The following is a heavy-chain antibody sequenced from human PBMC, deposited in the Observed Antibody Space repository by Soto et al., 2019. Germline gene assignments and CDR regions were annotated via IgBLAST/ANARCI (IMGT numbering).Heavy chain of an antibody. D-gene: IGHD3-10*01. V-gene: IGHV2-5*02. Sequence: QITLKESGPTLVKPTQTLTLTCTFSGFSLSTNGAGVGWIRQPPGKALEWLALIYWDDNKSYSPSLKSRLTITKEPSKNQVVLTMTNMDPVDTATYYCVSGSFPNWFDPWGQGILVTVSS. CDR2: IYWDDNK. J-gene: IGHJ5*02. CDR1: GFSLSTNGAG. CDR3: VSGSFPNWFDP.